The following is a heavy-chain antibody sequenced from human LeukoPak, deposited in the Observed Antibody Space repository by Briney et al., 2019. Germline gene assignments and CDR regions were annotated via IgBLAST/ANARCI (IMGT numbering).Heavy chain of an antibody. J-gene: IGHJ4*02. CDR1: GFTFSSYA. V-gene: IGHV3-23*01. Sequence: PGGSLRLSCAASGFTFSSYAMSWVRQAPGKGLEWVSAISGSGGSPYYADSVKGRFTISRDNPKNTLYLQMNSLRAEDTAVYYCAKEEYSSSSFDYWGQGTLVTVSS. CDR3: AKEEYSSSSFDY. CDR2: ISGSGGSP. D-gene: IGHD6-6*01.